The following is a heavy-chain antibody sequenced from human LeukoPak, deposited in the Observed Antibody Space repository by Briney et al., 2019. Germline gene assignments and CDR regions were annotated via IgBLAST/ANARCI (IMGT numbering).Heavy chain of an antibody. Sequence: GESLKISCKGSGYSFTSYWIGWVRQMPGKGLEWMGIIYPGDSDTRYSPSFQGQVTISAEKSISTAYLQWSSLKASDTAMYYCARRTPSTAMVTYFDYWGQGTLVTVSS. CDR1: GYSFTSYW. D-gene: IGHD5-18*01. V-gene: IGHV5-51*01. CDR2: IYPGDSDT. J-gene: IGHJ4*02. CDR3: ARRTPSTAMVTYFDY.